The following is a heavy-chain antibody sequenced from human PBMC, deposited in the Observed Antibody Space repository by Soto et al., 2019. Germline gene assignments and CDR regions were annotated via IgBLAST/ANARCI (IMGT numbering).Heavy chain of an antibody. CDR1: GLTFSSYW. J-gene: IGHJ4*02. CDR3: ARETRLGPYYDSSGPFDY. CDR2: INSDGSST. V-gene: IGHV3-74*01. Sequence: GGSLRLSCAASGLTFSSYWMHWVRQAPGKGLVWVSRINSDGSSTSYADSVKGRFTISRDNAKNTLYLQMNSLRAEDTAVYYCARETRLGPYYDSSGPFDYWGQGTLVTVSS. D-gene: IGHD3-22*01.